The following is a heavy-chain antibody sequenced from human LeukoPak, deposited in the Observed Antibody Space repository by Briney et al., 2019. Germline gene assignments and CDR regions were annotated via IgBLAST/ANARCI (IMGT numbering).Heavy chain of an antibody. V-gene: IGHV1-58*02. Sequence: SVKVSCKASGFTFTSSAMQWVRQARGQRLEWIGWIVAGSGNTNYAQKFQERVTITRDISTSTAYMELSSLRSEDTAVYYCAADLGSGGATVYFDYWGQGTLVTVSS. J-gene: IGHJ4*02. CDR2: IVAGSGNT. D-gene: IGHD1-26*01. CDR1: GFTFTSSA. CDR3: AADLGSGGATVYFDY.